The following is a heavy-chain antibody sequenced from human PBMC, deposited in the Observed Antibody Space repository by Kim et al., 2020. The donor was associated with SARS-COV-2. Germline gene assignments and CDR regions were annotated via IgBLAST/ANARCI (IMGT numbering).Heavy chain of an antibody. CDR1: GYTFTSYA. CDR3: ARDRDNSGLSWFDP. D-gene: IGHD6-19*01. V-gene: IGHV1-3*01. CDR2: INAGNGNT. J-gene: IGHJ5*02. Sequence: ASVKVSCKASGYTFTSYAMHWVRQAPGQRLEWMGWINAGNGNTKFSQKFQGRVTITRDTSASTTYMELSSLRSEDTAVYYCARDRDNSGLSWFDPWGQGTLVTVSS.